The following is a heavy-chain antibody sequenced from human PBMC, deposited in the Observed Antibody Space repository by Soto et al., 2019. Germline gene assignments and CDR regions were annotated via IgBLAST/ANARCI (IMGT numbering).Heavy chain of an antibody. Sequence: PGGSLRLSXAASGFTFSSYAMHWVCQAPGKGLEWVAVISYDGSNKYYADSVKGRFTISRDNSKNTLYLQMNSLRAEDTAVYYCAGDRRPRKFTYYYGSGSYYKYGYYYGMDVWGQGTTVTVSS. J-gene: IGHJ6*02. CDR2: ISYDGSNK. D-gene: IGHD3-10*01. V-gene: IGHV3-30-3*01. CDR1: GFTFSSYA. CDR3: AGDRRPRKFTYYYGSGSYYKYGYYYGMDV.